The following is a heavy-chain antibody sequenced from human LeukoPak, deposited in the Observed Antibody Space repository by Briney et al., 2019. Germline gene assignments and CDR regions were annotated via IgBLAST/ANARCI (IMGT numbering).Heavy chain of an antibody. D-gene: IGHD6-6*01. Sequence: GGSLRLSCAVSGFTLRDYSMTWIRQAPGKGLECVSYMASSGRTIYSADSVMGRFTVSRDNTKNSLYLQMTSLSAEDTAVYYCARGWDAYGSSLQFDYWGQGTLATVSS. V-gene: IGHV3-11*01. CDR3: ARGWDAYGSSLQFDY. CDR2: MASSGRTI. J-gene: IGHJ4*02. CDR1: GFTLRDYS.